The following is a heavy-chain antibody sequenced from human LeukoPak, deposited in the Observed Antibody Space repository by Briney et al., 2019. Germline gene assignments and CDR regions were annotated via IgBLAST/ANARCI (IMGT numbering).Heavy chain of an antibody. V-gene: IGHV3-7*03. CDR1: GFIFSSHW. CDR3: AKELLQVVGATPWDY. D-gene: IGHD1-26*01. J-gene: IGHJ4*02. Sequence: PGGSLRLPCAASGFIFSSHWMGWVRQAPGKGLEWVTNIKTDSSETYYVDSVKGRFTVSRDNAKNSLYLQMNSLRAEDTAVYYCAKELLQVVGATPWDYWGQGTLVTVSS. CDR2: IKTDSSET.